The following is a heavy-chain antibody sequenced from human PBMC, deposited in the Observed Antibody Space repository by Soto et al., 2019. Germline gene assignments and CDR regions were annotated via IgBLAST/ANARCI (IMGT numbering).Heavy chain of an antibody. J-gene: IGHJ4*02. V-gene: IGHV4-34*01. Sequence: QVQLQQWGAGLLKPSETLSLTCAVYGGSFSGYYWTWIRQPPGTGLEWIGEINHSGRTNYNPSLKSRVTISVDTAKYQFSLKLTAVTAADTAVYYCARDKITGLFDYGGQGTLVTVSS. CDR2: INHSGRT. D-gene: IGHD2-8*02. CDR1: GGSFSGYY. CDR3: ARDKITGLFDY.